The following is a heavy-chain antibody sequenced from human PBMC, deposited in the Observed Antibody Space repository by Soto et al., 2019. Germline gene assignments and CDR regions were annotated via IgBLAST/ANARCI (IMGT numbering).Heavy chain of an antibody. Sequence: ASVKVSCKASGYTFTSYDIHWVRQATGQGLEWMGWMNPISGNTGYAQNFQGRVTMTRTTSISTAYMELSSLRSEDTAVCYCERDWNYENYFYYMDVWGKGTTVTVSS. CDR2: MNPISGNT. V-gene: IGHV1-8*01. J-gene: IGHJ6*03. D-gene: IGHD1-7*01. CDR1: GYTFTSYD. CDR3: ERDWNYENYFYYMDV.